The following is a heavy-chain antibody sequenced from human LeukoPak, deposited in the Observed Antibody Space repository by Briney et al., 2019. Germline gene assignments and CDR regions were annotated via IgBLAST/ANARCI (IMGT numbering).Heavy chain of an antibody. CDR2: VTPMLSRA. D-gene: IGHD3-3*01. CDR3: ARVGSGCRSDL. Sequence: SVKVCCKASGATFSSYAISWERQAPGQGLEWIGRVTPMLSRAHKAPKLQGRVTITTDEYTRTAYMERSSLGSEYTGVYYCARVGSGCRSDLWGQGTLVIVSS. CDR1: GATFSSYA. V-gene: IGHV1-69*05. J-gene: IGHJ4*02.